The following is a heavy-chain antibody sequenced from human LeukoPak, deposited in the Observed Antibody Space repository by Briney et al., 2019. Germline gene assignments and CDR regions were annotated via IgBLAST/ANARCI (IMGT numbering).Heavy chain of an antibody. Sequence: SDTQSLTCSVSVRPMSRYHWSWIREPPGKALERLGYRYYSGSTNYNPSLKSRVTISVDTTKNQFSLKLSSVTAADTAVYYCARVGGSYYENYYYYGMDVWGQGTTVTVSS. J-gene: IGHJ6*02. V-gene: IGHV4-59*07. CDR1: VRPMSRYH. CDR3: ARVGGSYYENYYYYGMDV. CDR2: RYYSGST. D-gene: IGHD1-26*01.